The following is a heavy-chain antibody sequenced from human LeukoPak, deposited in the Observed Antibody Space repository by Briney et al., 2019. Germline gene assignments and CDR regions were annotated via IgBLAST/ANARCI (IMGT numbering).Heavy chain of an antibody. Sequence: GASVKVSCKASGYTFTGYYMHWVRQAPGQGLEWMGRINPNSGGTNYAQKFQGRVTMTRDTSISTAYMELSRLRSDDTAVYYCAVIAAADTNPFDYWGQGTLVTVSS. V-gene: IGHV1-2*06. CDR3: AVIAAADTNPFDY. CDR2: INPNSGGT. CDR1: GYTFTGYY. J-gene: IGHJ4*02. D-gene: IGHD6-13*01.